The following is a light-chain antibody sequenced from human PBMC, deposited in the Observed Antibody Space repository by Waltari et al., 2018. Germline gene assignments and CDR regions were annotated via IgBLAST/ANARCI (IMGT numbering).Light chain of an antibody. Sequence: VVSQSPGTLSLSPGERATLSCTTSQTVYASYLAWYQPKPGQPPRLLLYVASRRATGIPERFSGSGSGTHFTLTISIVDPEDFAVYYCQEYGNSPPYNFGPGTRLEI. V-gene: IGKV3-20*01. CDR1: QTVYASY. CDR3: QEYGNSPPYN. CDR2: VAS. J-gene: IGKJ2*01.